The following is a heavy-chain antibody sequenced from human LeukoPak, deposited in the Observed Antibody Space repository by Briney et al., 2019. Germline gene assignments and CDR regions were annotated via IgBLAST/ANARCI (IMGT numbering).Heavy chain of an antibody. V-gene: IGHV3-7*01. J-gene: IGHJ4*02. CDR3: ARDGDILTGYNYFDY. CDR1: GFTFSSYR. CDR2: IKQDGSEK. Sequence: GGSLRLSCAASGFTFSSYRMSWVRQAPGKGLEWVANIKQDGSEKYYVDSVKGRFTISRDNAKNSLYLQMNSLRAEDTAVYYCARDGDILTGYNYFDYWGQGTLVTVSS. D-gene: IGHD3-9*01.